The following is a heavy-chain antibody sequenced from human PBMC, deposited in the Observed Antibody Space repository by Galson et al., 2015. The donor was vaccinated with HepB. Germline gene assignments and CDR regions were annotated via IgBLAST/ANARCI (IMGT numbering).Heavy chain of an antibody. CDR2: IYYSGST. D-gene: IGHD6-6*01. Sequence: LSLTCTVSGGSISSSSYYWGWIRQPPGKGLEWIGSIYYSGSTYYNPSLKSRVTISVDTSKNQFSLKLSSVTAADTAVYYCARRSIAVTGWDYWGQGTLVTVSS. CDR1: GGSISSSSYY. J-gene: IGHJ4*02. CDR3: ARRSIAVTGWDY. V-gene: IGHV4-39*01.